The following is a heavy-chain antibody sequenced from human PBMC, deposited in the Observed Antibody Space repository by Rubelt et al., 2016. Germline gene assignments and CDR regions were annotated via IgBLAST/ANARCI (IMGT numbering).Heavy chain of an antibody. CDR2: ISPYNGNT. CDR3: ARGAFGVIPHFDY. D-gene: IGHD3-10*01. Sequence: QVQLVQSGAEVKKPGASVKVSCKASGYTFTSYGISWVRQAPGQGLEWMGWISPYNGNTNVARKRQGWVTITTDRTTSTADMERRSMGSDDTAVYYCARGAFGVIPHFDYWGQGTLVTVSS. V-gene: IGHV1-18*01. CDR1: GYTFTSYG. J-gene: IGHJ4*02.